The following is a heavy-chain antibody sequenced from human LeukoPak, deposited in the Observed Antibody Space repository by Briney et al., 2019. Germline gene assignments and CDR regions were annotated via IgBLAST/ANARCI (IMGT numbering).Heavy chain of an antibody. V-gene: IGHV3-23*01. Sequence: PGGSLRLSCAASGFTFSSYAMSWVRQAPGKGLEWVSAISGSGGSTYYADSVKGRFTISRDNSKNTLYLQMNSLRAEDTAVYYCAKGPYDFWSGYSPRDWYFDLWGRGTLVTVSS. CDR1: GFTFSSYA. J-gene: IGHJ2*01. CDR2: ISGSGGST. D-gene: IGHD3-3*01. CDR3: AKGPYDFWSGYSPRDWYFDL.